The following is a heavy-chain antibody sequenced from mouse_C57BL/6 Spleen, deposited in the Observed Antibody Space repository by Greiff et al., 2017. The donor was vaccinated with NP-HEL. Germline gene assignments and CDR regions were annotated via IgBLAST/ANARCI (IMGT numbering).Heavy chain of an antibody. CDR3: ARKNYGSSYWYFDV. J-gene: IGHJ1*03. Sequence: DVQLQESGGGLVKPGGSLKLSCAASGFTFSDYGMHWVRQAPEKGLEWVAYISSGSSTIYYADTVKGRFTISRDNAKNTLFLQMTSLRSEDTAMYYCARKNYGSSYWYFDVWGTGTTVTVSS. D-gene: IGHD1-1*01. CDR2: ISSGSSTI. V-gene: IGHV5-17*01. CDR1: GFTFSDYG.